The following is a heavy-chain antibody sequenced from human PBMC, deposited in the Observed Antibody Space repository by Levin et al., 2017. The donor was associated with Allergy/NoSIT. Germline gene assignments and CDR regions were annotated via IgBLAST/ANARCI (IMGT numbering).Heavy chain of an antibody. D-gene: IGHD2-15*01. Sequence: GESLKISCAASGFTFSSYAMGWVRQAPGKGLEWVSTISGSGGSTYYADSVKGRFTISRDNSKDTLYLQVSSLRAEDTAVYYCAKVYCSAGSCYVDDWGQGTLVTVSS. CDR3: AKVYCSAGSCYVDD. CDR2: ISGSGGST. V-gene: IGHV3-23*01. CDR1: GFTFSSYA. J-gene: IGHJ4*02.